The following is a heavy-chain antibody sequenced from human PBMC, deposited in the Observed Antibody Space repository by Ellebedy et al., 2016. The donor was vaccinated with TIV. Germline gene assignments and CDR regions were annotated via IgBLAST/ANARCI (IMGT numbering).Heavy chain of an antibody. CDR2: IYHSGST. Sequence: SETLSLXCTVSGYSISSGYYWGWIRQPPGKGLEWIGSIYHSGSTYYNPSLKSRVTISVDTSKNQFSLKLSSVTAADTAVYYCARGGGYDSSGYYAEYFQHWGQGTLVTVSS. CDR3: ARGGGYDSSGYYAEYFQH. V-gene: IGHV4-38-2*02. J-gene: IGHJ1*01. D-gene: IGHD3-22*01. CDR1: GYSISSGYY.